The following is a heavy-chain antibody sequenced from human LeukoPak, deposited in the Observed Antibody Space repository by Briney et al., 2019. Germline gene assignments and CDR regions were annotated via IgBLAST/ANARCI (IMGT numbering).Heavy chain of an antibody. CDR2: IYYSGST. CDR1: GGSISSSSYY. Sequence: PSETLSLTCTVSGGSISSSSYYWGWIRQPPGKGLEWIVSIYYSGSTYYNPSLKSRVTISVDTSKNQFSLKLSSVTAADTAVYYCASIRSGYPYYYYYYMDVWGKGTTVTASS. J-gene: IGHJ6*03. CDR3: ASIRSGYPYYYYYYMDV. D-gene: IGHD3-3*01. V-gene: IGHV4-39*07.